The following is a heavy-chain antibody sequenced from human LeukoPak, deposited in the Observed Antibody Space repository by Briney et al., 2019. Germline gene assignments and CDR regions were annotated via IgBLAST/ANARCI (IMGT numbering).Heavy chain of an antibody. V-gene: IGHV4-39*07. D-gene: IGHD2-15*01. Sequence: SETLSLTCTVSGGSLSSSSYYWGWIRQPPGKGLEWIGSIYYSGSTYYNPSLKSRVTISVDTSKNQFSLKLSSVTAADTAVYYCARDVSVVVVAATPVNWFDPWGQGTLVTVSS. CDR3: ARDVSVVVVAATPVNWFDP. CDR2: IYYSGST. CDR1: GGSLSSSSYY. J-gene: IGHJ5*02.